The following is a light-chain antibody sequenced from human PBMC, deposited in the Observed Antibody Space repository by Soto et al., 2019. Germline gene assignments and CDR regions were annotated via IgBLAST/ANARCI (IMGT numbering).Light chain of an antibody. CDR2: DDS. CDR3: QVWDNSLVL. Sequence: SYELTQPPSVSVAPGQTATITCGGNNIGGKNVHRYQRKPGQAPVLVVYDDSDRPSGIPERLSGSNSGNTATLTISRVEAGDEADYFCQVWDNSLVLFGGGTKLTVL. CDR1: NIGGKN. J-gene: IGLJ2*01. V-gene: IGLV3-21*02.